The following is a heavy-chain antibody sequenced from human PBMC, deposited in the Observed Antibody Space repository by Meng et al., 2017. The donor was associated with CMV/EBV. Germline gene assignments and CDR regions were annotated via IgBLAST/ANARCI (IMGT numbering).Heavy chain of an antibody. V-gene: IGHV3-21*01. J-gene: IGHJ1*01. CDR1: GFTFSSYS. CDR3: ARDPSITPGQH. CDR2: ISSSSSFI. Sequence: GESLKISCAASGFTFSSYSMNWVRQAPGKGLEWVSSISSSSSFIYYADSAKGRFTISRDNAKNSLYLQMNSLRAEDTAVYYCARDPSITPGQHWGQGTLVTVSS. D-gene: IGHD5-24*01.